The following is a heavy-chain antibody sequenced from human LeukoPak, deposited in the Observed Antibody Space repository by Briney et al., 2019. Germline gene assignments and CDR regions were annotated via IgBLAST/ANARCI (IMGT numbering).Heavy chain of an antibody. CDR3: AKDYYYDSSGYYSDAFDI. CDR2: ISWNSGSI. Sequence: GGSLRLSCAASGFTFDDYAMQWVRQAPGKGLEWVSGISWNSGSIGYADSVKGRFTISRDNAKNSLYLQMNSLRAEDTALYYCAKDYYYDSSGYYSDAFDIWGQGTMVTVSS. D-gene: IGHD3-22*01. V-gene: IGHV3-9*01. J-gene: IGHJ3*02. CDR1: GFTFDDYA.